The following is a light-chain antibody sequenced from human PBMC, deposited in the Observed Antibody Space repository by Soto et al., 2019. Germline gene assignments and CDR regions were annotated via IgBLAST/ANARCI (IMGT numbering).Light chain of an antibody. V-gene: IGKV1-5*01. J-gene: IGKJ2*01. CDR3: QQYNSYWGYT. CDR1: QSISRW. CDR2: DAS. Sequence: DIQMTQSPSTLSASVGDRVTITCRASQSISRWLAWYQQKPGKAPKFLIFDASSLQSGVPSRFRGSGSGTEVTLTISSRQPDDFATYYCQQYNSYWGYTFGQGTKLEIK.